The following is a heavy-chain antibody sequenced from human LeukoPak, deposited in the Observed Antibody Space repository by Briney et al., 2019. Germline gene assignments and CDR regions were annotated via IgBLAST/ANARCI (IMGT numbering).Heavy chain of an antibody. D-gene: IGHD3-9*01. V-gene: IGHV3-66*04. CDR3: ARHPYDILTGPSFYY. J-gene: IGHJ4*02. CDR2: IQSGGTI. Sequence: GGSLRLSCAASGFTVSNSYMNWVRQAPGKGLEWVSAIQSGGTIYYGDSVKGRFTISRDNSKNTLYLQMNSLRVEDTAVYYCARHPYDILTGPSFYYWGQGTLVTVSS. CDR1: GFTVSNSY.